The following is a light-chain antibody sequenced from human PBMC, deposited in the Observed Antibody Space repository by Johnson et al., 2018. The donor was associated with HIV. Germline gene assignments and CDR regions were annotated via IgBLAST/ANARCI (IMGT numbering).Light chain of an antibody. CDR2: DNS. J-gene: IGLJ1*01. V-gene: IGLV1-51*01. CDR3: GTWDGSLSAGAV. CDR1: RSNIGDNF. Sequence: QSVLTQPPSVSAAPGQKVTISCSGNRSNIGDNFVSWYQHLPGTAPKLLVYDNSKRPSGIPERFSATKSGTSATLGITGLQTGDEADYYCGTWDGSLSAGAVFGTGTKVTVL.